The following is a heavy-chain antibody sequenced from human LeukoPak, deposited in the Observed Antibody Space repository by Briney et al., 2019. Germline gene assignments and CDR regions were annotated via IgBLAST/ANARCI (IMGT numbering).Heavy chain of an antibody. V-gene: IGHV6-1*01. CDR1: GDSVSSKSVS. CDR3: VRDFNWGFDY. Sequence: SQTLSLTCAISGDSVSSKSVSWSWIRQSPSGGLEFLGRTRYRSTWMTFYSLSVQSRMTINADTSRNHVSLRLNSVTPEATALYYCVRDFNWGFDYWGQGTLVTVSS. D-gene: IGHD7-27*01. CDR2: TRYRSTWMT. J-gene: IGHJ4*02.